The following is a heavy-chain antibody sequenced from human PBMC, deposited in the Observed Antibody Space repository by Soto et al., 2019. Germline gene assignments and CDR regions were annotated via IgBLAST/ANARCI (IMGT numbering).Heavy chain of an antibody. CDR1: GFTFSSYA. D-gene: IGHD3-16*02. Sequence: EVQLLESGGGLVQPGGSLRISCAASGFTFSSYAMSWVRQAPGKGLEWVSAISGSGGSTYYADSVKGRFTISRDNSKNTLYLQMNSLRAEDTAVYYCAKVPYDYIWGSYRLYYSDYWGQGTLVTVSS. CDR3: AKVPYDYIWGSYRLYYSDY. V-gene: IGHV3-23*01. CDR2: ISGSGGST. J-gene: IGHJ4*02.